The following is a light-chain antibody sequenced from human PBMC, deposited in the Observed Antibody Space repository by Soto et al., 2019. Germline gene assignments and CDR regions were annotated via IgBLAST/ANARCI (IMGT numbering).Light chain of an antibody. CDR1: SSDGGGYNY. J-gene: IGLJ1*01. CDR2: DVS. Sequence: SVLPQPASLSGSPGQSITISCTGTSSDGGGYNYVSWYQQHPGKAPKLMIYDVSNRPSGVSNRFSGSKSGNTASLTISGLQAEDEADYYCSSYTSSSTLLYVFGTGTKVTVL. V-gene: IGLV2-14*01. CDR3: SSYTSSSTLLYV.